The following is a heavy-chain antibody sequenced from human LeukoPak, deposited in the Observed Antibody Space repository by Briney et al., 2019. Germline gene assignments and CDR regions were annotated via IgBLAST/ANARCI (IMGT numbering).Heavy chain of an antibody. CDR2: IKQDGSEK. CDR3: AILSTYYYDLDY. V-gene: IGHV3-7*01. J-gene: IGHJ4*02. CDR1: GFTFSGYW. Sequence: PGGSLRLSCAASGFTFSGYWMSWVRQAPGKGLEWVANIKQDGSEKYYVDSVKGRFTISRDNAKNSLYLQMNSLRAEDTAVYYCAILSTYYYDLDYWGQGTLVTVSS. D-gene: IGHD3-22*01.